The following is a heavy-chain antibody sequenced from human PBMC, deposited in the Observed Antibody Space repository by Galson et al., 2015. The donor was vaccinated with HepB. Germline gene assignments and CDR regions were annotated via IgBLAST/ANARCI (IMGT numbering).Heavy chain of an antibody. Sequence: SLRLSCAASEFIFSNYAMHWVRQAPGKGLEWVAIIWFDGTYKYYADSVKGRFTISRDNSKNTLYLEMSSLRVEDTAIYYCARGYGDYLEAYFDSWGQGTLVTVSS. V-gene: IGHV3-33*01. CDR1: EFIFSNYA. J-gene: IGHJ4*02. CDR3: ARGYGDYLEAYFDS. D-gene: IGHD4-17*01. CDR2: IWFDGTYK.